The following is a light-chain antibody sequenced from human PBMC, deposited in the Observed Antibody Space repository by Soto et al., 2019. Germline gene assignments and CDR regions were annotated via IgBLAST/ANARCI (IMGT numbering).Light chain of an antibody. Sequence: QSVLTQPRSVSGSPGQSVTISCTGTSSDVGGYNYVSWYQQHPGKAPKLMIYDVSKRPSGVPDRFSGSKSGNTASLTISGLQAEDEADYYCCSDAGSYTDGFGTGTKVTVL. CDR3: CSDAGSYTDG. CDR2: DVS. V-gene: IGLV2-11*01. J-gene: IGLJ1*01. CDR1: SSDVGGYNY.